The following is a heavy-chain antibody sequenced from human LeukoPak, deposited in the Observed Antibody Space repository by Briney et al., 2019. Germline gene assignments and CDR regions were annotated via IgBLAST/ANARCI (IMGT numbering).Heavy chain of an antibody. CDR3: ARHVYSSGWYFGY. Sequence: GGSLRLSCAASGFSFSDSTMNWVRQAPGKGLEWVASISSSRDYIYYGDSLKGRFSISRDNAKNSLSLQMNGLRAEDTAVYYCARHVYSSGWYFGYWGQGTLVTVSS. J-gene: IGHJ4*02. V-gene: IGHV3-21*01. CDR1: GFSFSDST. CDR2: ISSSRDYI. D-gene: IGHD6-19*01.